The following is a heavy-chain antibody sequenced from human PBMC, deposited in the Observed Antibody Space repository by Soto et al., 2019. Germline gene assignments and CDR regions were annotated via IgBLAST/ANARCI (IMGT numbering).Heavy chain of an antibody. CDR3: ARVSAAQRVIDY. V-gene: IGHV1-46*01. J-gene: IGHJ4*02. Sequence: GASVKVSCKASGYTFTSYYMHWVRQAPGQGLEWMGIINPSGGSTSYAQKFQGRVTMTRDTSTSTVYMELSSLRSEDTAVCYCARVSAAQRVIDYWGQGTLVTVSS. CDR2: INPSGGST. CDR1: GYTFTSYY. D-gene: IGHD2-15*01.